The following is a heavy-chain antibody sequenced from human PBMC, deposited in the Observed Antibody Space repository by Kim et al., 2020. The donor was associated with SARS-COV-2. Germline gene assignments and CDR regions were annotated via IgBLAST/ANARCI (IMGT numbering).Heavy chain of an antibody. CDR3: ARTLEYSSSSVDY. V-gene: IGHV5-10-1*01. D-gene: IGHD6-6*01. J-gene: IGHJ4*02. Sequence: YSPSFQGHVTISADKSISTAYLQWSSLKASDTAMYYCARTLEYSSSSVDYWGQGTLVTVSS.